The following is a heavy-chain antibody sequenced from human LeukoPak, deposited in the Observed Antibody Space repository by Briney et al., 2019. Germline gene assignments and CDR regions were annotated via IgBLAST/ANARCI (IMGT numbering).Heavy chain of an antibody. CDR1: GYTFTSYG. CDR3: ARKAGYDYDY. Sequence: ASVKVSCKASGYTFTSYGISWVRQAPGQGLEWMGWIIANNGTTNYAQKLQGRVTMTTDTSTSTAYMELRSLRSDDSAVYYYARKAGYDYDYWGQGTLVTVSS. D-gene: IGHD5-12*01. CDR2: IIANNGTT. J-gene: IGHJ4*02. V-gene: IGHV1-18*01.